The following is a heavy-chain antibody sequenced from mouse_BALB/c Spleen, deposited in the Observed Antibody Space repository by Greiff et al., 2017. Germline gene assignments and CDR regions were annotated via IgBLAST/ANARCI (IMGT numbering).Heavy chain of an antibody. V-gene: IGHV5-6-2*01. CDR2: INSNGGST. CDR3: ARQDYGNLFDY. CDR1: GFTFSSYY. J-gene: IGHJ2*01. Sequence: EVKVEESGGGLVKLGGSLKLSCAASGFTFSSYYMSWVRQTPEKRLELVAAINSNGGSTYYPDTVKGRFTISRDNAKNTLYLQMSSLKSEDTALYYCARQDYGNLFDYWGQGTTLTGAS. D-gene: IGHD2-1*01.